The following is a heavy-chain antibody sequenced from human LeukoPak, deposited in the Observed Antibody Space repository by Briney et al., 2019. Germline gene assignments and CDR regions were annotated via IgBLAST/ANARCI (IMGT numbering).Heavy chain of an antibody. CDR2: IYYSGST. CDR1: GGSISSYY. J-gene: IGHJ3*02. Sequence: SETLSLTCTVSGGSISSYYWSWIRQPPGKGLEWIGYIYYSGSTNYNPSLQSRVTISVDTSKNQFSLKLSSVTAAGTAVYYCARVGYSSGWYEAFDIWGQGTMVTVSS. D-gene: IGHD6-19*01. V-gene: IGHV4-59*01. CDR3: ARVGYSSGWYEAFDI.